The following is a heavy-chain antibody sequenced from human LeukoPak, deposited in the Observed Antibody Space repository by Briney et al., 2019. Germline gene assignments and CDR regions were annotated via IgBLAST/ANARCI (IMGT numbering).Heavy chain of an antibody. CDR3: ARQTFPYYDFRSGYYGYFDY. V-gene: IGHV4-39*01. CDR2: IYYSGST. Sequence: SETLSLTCTVSGGSISSSSYYWGWIRQPPGKGLEWIGSIYYSGSTYYNPSLKSRVTISVDTSKNQFSLKLSSVTAADTAVYYCARQTFPYYDFRSGYYGYFDYSGPGTLVTVSS. CDR1: GGSISSSSYY. D-gene: IGHD3-3*01. J-gene: IGHJ4*02.